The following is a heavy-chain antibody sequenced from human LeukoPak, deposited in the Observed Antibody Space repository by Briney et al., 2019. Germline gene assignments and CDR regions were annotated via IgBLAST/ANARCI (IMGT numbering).Heavy chain of an antibody. D-gene: IGHD3-3*01. Sequence: SETLSLTCTVSGGSISSSSYYWGWIRQPPGKGLEWIGSIYYSGSTYYNPSLKSRVTISVDTSKNQFSLKLSSVTAADTAVYYCARVLFGGITIFGVVITNWFDPWGQGTLVTVSS. V-gene: IGHV4-39*07. J-gene: IGHJ5*02. CDR1: GGSISSSSYY. CDR2: IYYSGST. CDR3: ARVLFGGITIFGVVITNWFDP.